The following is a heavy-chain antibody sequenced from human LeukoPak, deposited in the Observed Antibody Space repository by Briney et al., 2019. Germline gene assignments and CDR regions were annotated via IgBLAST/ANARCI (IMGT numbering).Heavy chain of an antibody. J-gene: IGHJ6*02. V-gene: IGHV3-53*01. D-gene: IGHD2-15*01. Sequence: TGGSLRLSCAASGFTVSSNYMSWVRQAPGKGLEWVSVIYSGGSTYYADSVKGRFTISRDNSKNTLYLQMNSLRAEDTAVYYCATSSVVAATQGYYYYGMDVWGQGTTVTVSS. CDR1: GFTVSSNY. CDR3: ATSSVVAATQGYYYYGMDV. CDR2: IYSGGST.